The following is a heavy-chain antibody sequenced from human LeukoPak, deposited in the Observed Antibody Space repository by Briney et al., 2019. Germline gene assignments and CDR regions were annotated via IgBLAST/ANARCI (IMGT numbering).Heavy chain of an antibody. J-gene: IGHJ6*02. CDR3: ARERLMGGYYRGYYYYGMDV. CDR2: IYHSGST. Sequence: SETLSLTCAVSGGSFSSSNWWSWVRQPPGKGLEWIGEIYHSGSTNYDPSLKSRVTISVDKSKNQFSLKLSSVTAADTAVYYCARERLMGGYYRGYYYYGMDVWGQGTTVTVSS. D-gene: IGHD3-22*01. CDR1: GGSFSSSNW. V-gene: IGHV4-4*02.